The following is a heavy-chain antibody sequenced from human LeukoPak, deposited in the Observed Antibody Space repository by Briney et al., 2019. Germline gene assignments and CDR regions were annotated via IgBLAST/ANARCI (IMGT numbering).Heavy chain of an antibody. V-gene: IGHV3-53*01. J-gene: IGHJ3*01. CDR1: GFSVRTNY. CDR3: XRAXXXLXXXXSSGYYGDAFDV. CDR2: IYSGGTI. D-gene: IGHD3-22*01. Sequence: GGSLRLSCAASGFSVRTNYMSWVRQAPGKGLEWVSVIYSGGTIRYADSVKCRFTISRDNSRDTLHLQMNSLRVDDTAAYYCXRAXXXLXXXXSSGYYGDAFDVWGQGTVVTVSS.